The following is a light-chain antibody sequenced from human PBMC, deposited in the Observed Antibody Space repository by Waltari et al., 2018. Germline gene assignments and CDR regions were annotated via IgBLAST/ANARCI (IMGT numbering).Light chain of an antibody. V-gene: IGLV2-14*01. CDR3: SSYTSTWV. J-gene: IGLJ3*02. CDR1: RSAFAVFNF. Sequence: QSALTQSASVSGSPGQSITISCTGTRSAFAVFNFVSWYQQHPGKALQLMIYDVSKWPSGVSNRFSGSKSGNTASLTISGLQAEDEADYYCSSYTSTWVFGGGTKLTVL. CDR2: DVS.